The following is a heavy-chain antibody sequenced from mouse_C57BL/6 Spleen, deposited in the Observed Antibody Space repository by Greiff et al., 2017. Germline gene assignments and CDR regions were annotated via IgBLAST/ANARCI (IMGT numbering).Heavy chain of an antibody. J-gene: IGHJ4*01. Sequence: VQLQQSGPELVKPGASVKISCKASGYTFTDYYMNWVKQSHGKSLEWIGDINPNNGGTSYNQKFKGKATLTVDKSSSTAYMELRSLTSEDSAVYYCAKFYDGAMDYWGQGTSVTVSS. CDR3: AKFYDGAMDY. V-gene: IGHV1-26*01. D-gene: IGHD2-3*01. CDR2: INPNNGGT. CDR1: GYTFTDYY.